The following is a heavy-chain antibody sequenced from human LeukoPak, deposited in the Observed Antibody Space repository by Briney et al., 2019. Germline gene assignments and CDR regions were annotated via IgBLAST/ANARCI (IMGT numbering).Heavy chain of an antibody. CDR3: AELGITMIGGV. D-gene: IGHD3-10*02. J-gene: IGHJ6*04. CDR1: GFTFRHYG. Sequence: GGSLRLSCAASGFTFRHYGMHWVRQAPAKGLEWVAFIRYDEVNSYYGDSVKGRFTISRDNAKNSLYLQMNSLRAEDTAVYYCAELGITMIGGVWGKGTTVTISS. CDR2: IRYDEVNS. V-gene: IGHV3-30*02.